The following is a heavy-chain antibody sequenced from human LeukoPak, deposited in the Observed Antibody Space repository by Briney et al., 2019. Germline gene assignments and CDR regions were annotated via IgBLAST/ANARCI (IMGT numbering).Heavy chain of an antibody. CDR3: ARHLSRAMVRGVIVFDP. CDR1: GGTISSYY. V-gene: IGHV4-59*08. D-gene: IGHD3-10*01. CDR2: IYYSGST. J-gene: IGHJ5*02. Sequence: SETLSLTCTVSGGTISSYYWSWIRQPPGKALEWIGYIYYSGSTNYNPSLKSRVTISVDTSKNQFSLKLSSVTAADTAVYYCARHLSRAMVRGVIVFDPWGQGTLVTVSS.